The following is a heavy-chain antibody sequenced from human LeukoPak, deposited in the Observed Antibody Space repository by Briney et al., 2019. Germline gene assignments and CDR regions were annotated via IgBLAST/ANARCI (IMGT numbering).Heavy chain of an antibody. CDR2: IYYSGST. V-gene: IGHV4-59*01. CDR1: GGSISSYY. D-gene: IGHD6-19*01. CDR3: ARSRGSGWYDAFDI. Sequence: SETLSLTCTVSGGSISSYYWSWIRQPPGKGLEWIGYIYYSGSTNYNPSLKSRVTISVDTSKNQFSLKLSSVTAADTAVYYGARSRGSGWYDAFDIWGPGTMVTVSS. J-gene: IGHJ3*02.